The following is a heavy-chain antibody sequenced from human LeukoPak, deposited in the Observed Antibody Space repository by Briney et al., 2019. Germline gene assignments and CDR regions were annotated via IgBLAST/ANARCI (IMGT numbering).Heavy chain of an antibody. CDR1: GGSISSSTYY. Sequence: PSETLSLTCTVSGGSISSSTYYWGWIRQPPGKGLEWIGSIYYSGSTYYNPSLKSRVTISVDTSKNQFSLKLSSVTAADTAVYYCARDRVYYYDSSGYFDYWGQGILVTVSS. V-gene: IGHV4-39*07. CDR3: ARDRVYYYDSSGYFDY. J-gene: IGHJ4*02. CDR2: IYYSGST. D-gene: IGHD3-22*01.